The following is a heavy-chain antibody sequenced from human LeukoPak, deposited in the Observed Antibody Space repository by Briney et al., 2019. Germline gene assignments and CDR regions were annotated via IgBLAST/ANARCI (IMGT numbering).Heavy chain of an antibody. CDR3: ARAGGSTVSHSDY. CDR1: GFTFGAYT. Sequence: PGGSLRLSCAASGFTFGAYTVNWVRQAPGKGLEWVSCIFSRSESILYADSVKGRFTISRDNAKNSLYLQMDSLRVEDTAVYYCARAGGSTVSHSDYWGQGTLVTVSS. V-gene: IGHV3-21*01. J-gene: IGHJ4*02. D-gene: IGHD4-17*01. CDR2: IFSRSESI.